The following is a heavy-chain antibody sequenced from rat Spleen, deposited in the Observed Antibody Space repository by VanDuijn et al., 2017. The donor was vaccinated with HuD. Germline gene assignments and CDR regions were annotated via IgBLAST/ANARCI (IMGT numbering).Heavy chain of an antibody. Sequence: EVQLVESGGDLVQPGRSLKISCAASGSTFSNYDMAWVRQAPKKGLEWVASISYEGSGTYYGDSVKGRFTISRDNAKSALYLQMNSLRSEDTATYYCARLNNYFDYWGQGVMVTVSS. D-gene: IGHD1-10*01. CDR3: ARLNNYFDY. CDR2: ISYEGSGT. CDR1: GSTFSNYD. V-gene: IGHV5-22*01. J-gene: IGHJ2*01.